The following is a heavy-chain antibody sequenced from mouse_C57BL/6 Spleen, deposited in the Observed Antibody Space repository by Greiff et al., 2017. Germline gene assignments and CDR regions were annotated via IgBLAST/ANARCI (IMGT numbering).Heavy chain of an antibody. D-gene: IGHD2-3*01. Sequence: QVQLQQPGTELVKPGASVKLSCKASGYTFTSYWMHWVKQRPGQGLEWIGNINPSNGGTNYNEKFKSKATLTVEKSSSTAYMQLSSLTSEDSAVYYCARYDGYYWYFDVWGTGTTVTGSS. J-gene: IGHJ1*03. CDR2: INPSNGGT. CDR3: ARYDGYYWYFDV. CDR1: GYTFTSYW. V-gene: IGHV1-53*01.